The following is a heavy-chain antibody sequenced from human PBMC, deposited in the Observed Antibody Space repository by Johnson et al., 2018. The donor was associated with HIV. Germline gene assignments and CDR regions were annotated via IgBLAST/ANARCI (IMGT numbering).Heavy chain of an antibody. CDR1: GFTFDDYA. CDR3: ARGSGYCSGGSCKGAVAFDI. D-gene: IGHD2-15*01. CDR2: ISWNSGSI. Sequence: VQLLESGGGLVQPGRSLRLSCAASGFTFDDYAMHWVRQAPGKGLEWVSGISWNSGSIGYADSVKGRFTISRDNAKNSLYLQMNSLRAGDTAVYYCARGSGYCSGGSCKGAVAFDIWGQGTMVTVSS. V-gene: IGHV3-9*01. J-gene: IGHJ3*02.